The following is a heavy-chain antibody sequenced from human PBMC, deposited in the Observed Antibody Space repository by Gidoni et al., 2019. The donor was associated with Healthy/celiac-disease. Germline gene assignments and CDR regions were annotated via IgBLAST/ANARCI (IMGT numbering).Heavy chain of an antibody. CDR1: GFTFSNAW. D-gene: IGHD3-3*01. J-gene: IGHJ4*02. CDR2: IKSKTDGGTT. Sequence: EVQLVESGGGLLKPGGSLRLSCAASGFTFSNAWLNWVRQAPGKGLEWVGRIKSKTDGGTTDYAAPVKGRFTISRDDSKNTLYLQMNSLKTEDTAVYYCTTDRAAYDFWSGYSFDYWGQGTLVTVSS. V-gene: IGHV3-15*07. CDR3: TTDRAAYDFWSGYSFDY.